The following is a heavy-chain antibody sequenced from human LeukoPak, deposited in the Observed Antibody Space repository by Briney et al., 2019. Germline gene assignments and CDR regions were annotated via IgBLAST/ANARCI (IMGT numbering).Heavy chain of an antibody. CDR1: GYSITSGYY. CDR2: LYYRGST. J-gene: IGHJ4*02. V-gene: IGHV4-38-2*01. D-gene: IGHD4-17*01. Sequence: MPSETLSLTCAVSGYSITSGYYWGWIRQAPGKGLEWIGSLYYRGSTNYNPSLKSRVTISVDTSKNQFSLKLSSVTAADTAVYYCASYPPGDYVSETGYYFDYWGQGTLVTVSS. CDR3: ASYPPGDYVSETGYYFDY.